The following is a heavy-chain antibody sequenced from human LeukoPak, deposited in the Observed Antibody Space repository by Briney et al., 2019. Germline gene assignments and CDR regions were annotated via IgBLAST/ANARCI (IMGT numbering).Heavy chain of an antibody. Sequence: PGGSLRLSCAASGFTVSSNYMSWVRQAPGKGLEWVSIIYSGGSTFYADSVKGRFTISRDNAKNSLYLQMNSLRAEDTAVYYCARGGDSSSGKPFDYWGQGTLVTVSS. J-gene: IGHJ4*02. CDR2: IYSGGST. CDR3: ARGGDSSSGKPFDY. CDR1: GFTVSSNY. D-gene: IGHD6-6*01. V-gene: IGHV3-53*01.